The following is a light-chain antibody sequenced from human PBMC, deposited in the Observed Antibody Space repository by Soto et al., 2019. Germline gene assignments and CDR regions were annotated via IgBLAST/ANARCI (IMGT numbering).Light chain of an antibody. J-gene: IGKJ4*01. Sequence: VLTQSPPTLSLSPGERATLSCKASQSIGNSLGWFQQKPGQAPRLLIDDAFNRATGIPARFTGSGSGSDFTLTISSLEPEDFGVYYCRQRYNWPLTFGGGTKVDI. CDR3: RQRYNWPLT. CDR2: DAF. CDR1: QSIGNS. V-gene: IGKV3-11*01.